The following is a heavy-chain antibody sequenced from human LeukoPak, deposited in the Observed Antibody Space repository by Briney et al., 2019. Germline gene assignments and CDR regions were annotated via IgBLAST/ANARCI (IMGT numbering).Heavy chain of an antibody. CDR1: GFTFSNYD. Sequence: GGSLRLSCEPSGFTFSNYDIHWVRQAPGKGLEWVAVISYVGTNKYYADSVKGRFSISRDNSKNTQYLQMNSLRPEDTAVYYCAKGLAHASQVGDWGMDVWGQGTAVTVSS. V-gene: IGHV3-30*18. CDR2: ISYVGTNK. D-gene: IGHD3-16*01. CDR3: AKGLAHASQVGDWGMDV. J-gene: IGHJ6*02.